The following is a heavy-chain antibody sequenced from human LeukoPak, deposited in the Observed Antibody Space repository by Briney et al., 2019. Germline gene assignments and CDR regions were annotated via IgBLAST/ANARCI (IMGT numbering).Heavy chain of an antibody. CDR1: GGSSSGYY. CDR2: INHSGST. Sequence: PSETLSLTCAVYGGSSSGYYWSWIRQPPGKGLEWIGEINHSGSTNYNPSLKSRVTVSIDTSKNHFSLKLSSVTAADTAVYYCASRYGANLPFDYWGQGTLVTVSS. CDR3: ASRYGANLPFDY. D-gene: IGHD4-23*01. J-gene: IGHJ4*02. V-gene: IGHV4-34*01.